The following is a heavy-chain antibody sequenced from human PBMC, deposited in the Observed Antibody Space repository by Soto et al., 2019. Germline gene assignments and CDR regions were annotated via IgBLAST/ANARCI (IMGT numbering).Heavy chain of an antibody. J-gene: IGHJ4*02. Sequence: SETLSLTCAVYGGSFSGYYWSWIRQPPGKGLEWIGEINHSGSTNYNPSLKSRVTISVDTSKNQFSLKLSSVTAADTAVYYCARGRFSGYYGSRTRNYFDYWGQGTLVTVSS. CDR3: ARGRFSGYYGSRTRNYFDY. CDR2: INHSGST. V-gene: IGHV4-34*01. D-gene: IGHD3-10*01. CDR1: GGSFSGYY.